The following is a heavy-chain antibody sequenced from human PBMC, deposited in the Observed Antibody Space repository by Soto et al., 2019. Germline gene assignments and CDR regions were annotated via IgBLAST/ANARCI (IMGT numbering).Heavy chain of an antibody. CDR2: MNPNSGNT. D-gene: IGHD2-15*01. CDR3: ARDGGYCSGGSCYSDYSYGMDV. Sequence: ASVKVSCKASGYSFTSYDINWVRQATGQGLEWMGWMNPNSGNTGYAQKFQGRVTMTRNTSISTAYMELSSLRSEDTAVYYCARDGGYCSGGSCYSDYSYGMDVWGQ. CDR1: GYSFTSYD. J-gene: IGHJ6*02. V-gene: IGHV1-8*01.